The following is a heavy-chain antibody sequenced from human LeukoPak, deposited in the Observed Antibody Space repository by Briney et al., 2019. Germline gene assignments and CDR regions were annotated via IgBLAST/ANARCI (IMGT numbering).Heavy chain of an antibody. Sequence: PSETLSLTCAVYGGSFSGYYWSWIRQPPGKGLEWIGEINHSGSTNYNPSLKSRVTISVDTSKNQFSLKLSSVTAADTAVYYCARDGYSSSRGWFDPWGQGTLVTVSS. CDR1: GGSFSGYY. D-gene: IGHD6-13*01. V-gene: IGHV4-34*01. CDR2: INHSGST. CDR3: ARDGYSSSRGWFDP. J-gene: IGHJ5*02.